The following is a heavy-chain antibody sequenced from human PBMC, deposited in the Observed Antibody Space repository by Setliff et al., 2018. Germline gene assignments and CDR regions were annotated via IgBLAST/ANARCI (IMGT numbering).Heavy chain of an antibody. Sequence: ASVKVSCKASGYTFTNYGVTWVRQAPGQGLEWMGWIGAYNGNTYNAHKFQGRVTMTSDTSTSTAYMELRSLRSDDTAVYYCAGVTIAVAGYFDFWGQGTLVTVSS. V-gene: IGHV1-18*01. CDR3: AGVTIAVAGYFDF. J-gene: IGHJ4*02. D-gene: IGHD6-19*01. CDR2: IGAYNGNT. CDR1: GYTFTNYG.